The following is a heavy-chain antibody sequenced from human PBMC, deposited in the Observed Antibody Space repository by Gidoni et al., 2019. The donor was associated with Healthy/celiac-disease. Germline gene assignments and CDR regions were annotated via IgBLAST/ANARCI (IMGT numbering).Heavy chain of an antibody. D-gene: IGHD6-19*01. CDR2: IYSGGST. V-gene: IGHV3-66*01. J-gene: IGHJ4*02. Sequence: EVQLVESGGGLVQPGGSLRLSCAASGFTGSRNYMSWVRQAPGKGLEWVSVIYSGGSTYYADSWKGRFTISRDNSKNTLYLQMNSLRAEDTAVYYCAGDSSGWYAGYYGGQGTLVTVSS. CDR3: AGDSSGWYAGYY. CDR1: GFTGSRNY.